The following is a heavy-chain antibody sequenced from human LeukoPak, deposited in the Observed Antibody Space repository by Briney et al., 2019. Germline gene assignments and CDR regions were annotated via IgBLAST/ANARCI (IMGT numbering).Heavy chain of an antibody. D-gene: IGHD3-22*01. CDR2: ISSSSSYI. Sequence: GGSLRLSCAASGFTFSSYSMNWVRQAPGKGLEWVSSISSSSSYIYYADSVKGRFTISRDNSKNTLYLQMNSLRAEDTAVYYCAKDGGGYYPSYYYYMDVWGKGTTVTISS. J-gene: IGHJ6*03. CDR3: AKDGGGYYPSYYYYMDV. V-gene: IGHV3-21*01. CDR1: GFTFSSYS.